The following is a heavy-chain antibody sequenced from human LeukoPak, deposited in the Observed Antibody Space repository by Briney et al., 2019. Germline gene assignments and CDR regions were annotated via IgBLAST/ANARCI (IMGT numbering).Heavy chain of an antibody. V-gene: IGHV3-30*03. D-gene: IGHD2-2*01. CDR3: ARDQDEVYCSSTSCHVYYGMDV. J-gene: IGHJ6*02. CDR2: ISYDGSNK. CDR1: GFTFSSYG. Sequence: PGGSLRLSCAASGFTFSSYGMHWVRQAPGKGLEWVAVISYDGSNKYYADSVKGRFTISRDNAKNSLYLQMNSLRAEDTAVYYCARDQDEVYCSSTSCHVYYGMDVWGQGTTVTVSS.